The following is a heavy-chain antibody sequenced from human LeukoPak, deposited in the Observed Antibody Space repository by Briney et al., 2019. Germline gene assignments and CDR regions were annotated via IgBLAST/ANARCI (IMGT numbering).Heavy chain of an antibody. D-gene: IGHD3-22*01. CDR3: ATLGEYYYDSSGYWTDY. J-gene: IGHJ4*02. Sequence: ASVKVSCKASGYTFTGYYMHWVRQAPGQGLEWMGWINPNSGGTNYAQKFQGRVTMTRDPSISTAYMELSRLRSDDTAVYYCATLGEYYYDSSGYWTDYWGQGTLVTVSS. CDR1: GYTFTGYY. CDR2: INPNSGGT. V-gene: IGHV1-2*02.